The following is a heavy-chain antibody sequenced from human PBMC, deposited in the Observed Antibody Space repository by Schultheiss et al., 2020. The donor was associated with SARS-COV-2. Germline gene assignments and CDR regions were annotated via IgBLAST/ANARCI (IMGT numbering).Heavy chain of an antibody. J-gene: IGHJ4*02. CDR1: GFTFSNYA. Sequence: GGSLRLSCAVSGFTFSNYAMGWVRQAPGKGLEWVSTISRSGATTYFADSVKGRFTISRDNSKNTLYLQMNSLRAEDTALYYCAKCPVAITGYFDYWGQGTMVTVSS. V-gene: IGHV3-23*01. D-gene: IGHD6-19*01. CDR2: ISRSGATT. CDR3: AKCPVAITGYFDY.